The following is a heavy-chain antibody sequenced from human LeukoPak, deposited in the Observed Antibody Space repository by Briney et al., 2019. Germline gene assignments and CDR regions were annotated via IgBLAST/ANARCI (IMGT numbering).Heavy chain of an antibody. V-gene: IGHV3-30*02. J-gene: IGHJ4*02. CDR1: GFTFSSYG. CDR3: ASPRVIRAMASLDY. CDR2: IRYDGSNK. D-gene: IGHD5-18*01. Sequence: PGGSLRLSCAASGFTFSSYGMHWVRQAPGKGLEWVAFIRYDGSNKYYADSVKGRFTISRDNSKNTLYLQMNSLRAEDTAVYYCASPRVIRAMASLDYWGQGTLVTVSS.